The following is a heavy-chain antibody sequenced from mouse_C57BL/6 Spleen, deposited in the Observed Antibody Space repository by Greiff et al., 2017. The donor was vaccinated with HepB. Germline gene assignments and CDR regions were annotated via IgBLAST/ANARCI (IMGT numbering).Heavy chain of an antibody. CDR3: ARKDYGSSYHPAWFAY. J-gene: IGHJ3*01. D-gene: IGHD1-1*01. CDR2: IYPGSGST. Sequence: QVQLQQSGAELVKPGASVKMSCKASGYTFTSYWITWVKQRPGQGLEWIGDIYPGSGSTNYNEKFKSKATLTVDTSSSTAYMQLSSLTSEDSAVYYCARKDYGSSYHPAWFAYWGQGTLVTVSA. V-gene: IGHV1-55*01. CDR1: GYTFTSYW.